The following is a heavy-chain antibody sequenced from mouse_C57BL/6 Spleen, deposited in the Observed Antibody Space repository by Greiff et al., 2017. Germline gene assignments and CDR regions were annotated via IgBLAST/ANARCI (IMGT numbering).Heavy chain of an antibody. CDR1: GYTFTSYW. CDR3: ARGDYGNYVDY. D-gene: IGHD2-1*01. J-gene: IGHJ2*01. V-gene: IGHV1-69*01. Sequence: QVQLQQPGAELVMPGASVKLSCKASGYTFTSYWMHWVKQRPGQGLEWIGEIDPSDSYTNYNQKFKGKSTLTVDKSSSTAYMQLSSLTSEDSAVYYCARGDYGNYVDYWGQGTTLTVSS. CDR2: IDPSDSYT.